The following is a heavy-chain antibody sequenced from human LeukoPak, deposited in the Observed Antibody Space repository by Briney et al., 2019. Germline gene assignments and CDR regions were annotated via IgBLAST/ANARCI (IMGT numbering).Heavy chain of an antibody. CDR2: ISGSGGGT. Sequence: GGSLRLSCVASGFTFGTYAMNWVRQAPGKGLEWVSGISGSGGGTYYGDSVKGRFTISRDNSKNTVYLQMYNLRADDTAVYYCAKGGGSGSYYIFDFWGQGTLVTVSS. CDR3: AKGGGSGSYYIFDF. J-gene: IGHJ4*02. D-gene: IGHD3-10*01. CDR1: GFTFGTYA. V-gene: IGHV3-23*01.